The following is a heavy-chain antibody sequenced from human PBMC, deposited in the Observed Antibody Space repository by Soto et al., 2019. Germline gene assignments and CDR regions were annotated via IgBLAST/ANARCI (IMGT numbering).Heavy chain of an antibody. CDR3: ARNYGSALDY. V-gene: IGHV3-30-3*01. CDR2: TSIDGNTK. CDR1: GFSFTSYD. D-gene: IGHD3-10*01. Sequence: QVLLVESGGGVVQPGRSLRLSCAASGFSFTSYDIYWVRQAPGKGLEWVAVTSIDGNTKYYADSVQGRFPVSRDNSKDTLYLEMTNLRPQDTAVYYCARNYGSALDYWGQGTPVTVSS. J-gene: IGHJ4*02.